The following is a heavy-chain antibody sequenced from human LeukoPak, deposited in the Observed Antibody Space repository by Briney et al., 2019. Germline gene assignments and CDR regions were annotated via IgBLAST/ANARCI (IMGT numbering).Heavy chain of an antibody. CDR2: INSDGSST. CDR1: GFTFSSYW. Sequence: GGSLRHSCAASGFTFSSYWMHWVRQAPGKGLVWVSRINSDGSSTSYADSVKGRFTISRDSAKNTLYLQMNSLRAEDTAVYYCARASWNRRDFDYWGQGTLVTVSS. CDR3: ARASWNRRDFDY. D-gene: IGHD1-1*01. V-gene: IGHV3-74*01. J-gene: IGHJ4*02.